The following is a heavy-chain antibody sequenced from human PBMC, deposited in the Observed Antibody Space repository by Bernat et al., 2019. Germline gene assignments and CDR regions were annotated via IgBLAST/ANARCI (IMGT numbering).Heavy chain of an antibody. Sequence: QVQLVQSGAEVKKPGSSVKVSCKASGGTFSSYAISWVRQAPGQGLEWMGGIIPIFGTANYAQKFQGRVTITADESTSTAYMELSSLRSEDTAVYYCARGVVVPAAINYYYYYIDIWGKGTTVTVS. CDR1: GGTFSSYA. V-gene: IGHV1-69*01. CDR3: ARGVVVPAAINYYYYYIDI. D-gene: IGHD2-2*01. CDR2: IIPIFGTA. J-gene: IGHJ6*03.